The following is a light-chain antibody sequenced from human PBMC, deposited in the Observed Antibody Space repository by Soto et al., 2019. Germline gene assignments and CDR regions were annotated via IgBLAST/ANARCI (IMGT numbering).Light chain of an antibody. CDR3: QEYSKWPLCT. CDR1: QSVGRN. CDR2: AAS. V-gene: IGKV3-15*01. Sequence: EIVVTQSPGILSVSPGDRATLSCRASQSVGRNLAWYQQKPGQAPTLLIYAASTKATRLPARFSGSGSGTDFTLTSSSLQSVDFAVYYWQEYSKWPLCTFGPGTRVD. J-gene: IGKJ3*01.